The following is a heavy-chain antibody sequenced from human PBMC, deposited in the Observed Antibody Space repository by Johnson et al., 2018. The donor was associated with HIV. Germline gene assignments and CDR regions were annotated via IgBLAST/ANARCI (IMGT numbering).Heavy chain of an antibody. CDR1: GFTFSCYD. D-gene: IGHD6-13*01. J-gene: IGHJ3*02. CDR3: ARDSGRYSSSWATFGAFDI. CDR2: IGTAGDT. V-gene: IGHV3-13*01. Sequence: EVQLVESGGGLVQPGGSLRLSCAASGFTFSCYDVHWVRQATGKGLEWVSPIGTAGDTYYPGSVKGRFTISRDNSKNTLYLQMNSLIAEDTAVYYCARDSGRYSSSWATFGAFDIWGQGTMVTVSS.